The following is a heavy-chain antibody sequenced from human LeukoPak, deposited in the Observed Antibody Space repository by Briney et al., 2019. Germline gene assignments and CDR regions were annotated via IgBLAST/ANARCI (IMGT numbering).Heavy chain of an antibody. Sequence: PGGSLRLSCAASGFTFSSYGMHWVRQASGKGLEWVAVIWYDGSNKYYADSVKGRFTISRDNSRNTLYLQMNSLRPEDTAVYYCASSYYYDNNGYSGWGQGTLVTVSS. CDR1: GFTFSSYG. V-gene: IGHV3-33*01. J-gene: IGHJ4*02. D-gene: IGHD3-22*01. CDR2: IWYDGSNK. CDR3: ASSYYYDNNGYSG.